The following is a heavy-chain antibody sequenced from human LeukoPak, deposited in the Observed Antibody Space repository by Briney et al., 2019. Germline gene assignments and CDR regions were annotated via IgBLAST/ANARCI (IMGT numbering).Heavy chain of an antibody. D-gene: IGHD2-15*01. J-gene: IGHJ3*02. CDR2: IYYSGST. CDR1: GVSISSSSYY. CDR3: ARRVVLGAFDI. V-gene: IGHV4-39*01. Sequence: SETLSLTCTVSGVSISSSSYYWGWIRQPPGKGLEWIGSIYYSGSTYYNPSLKSRVTISVDTSKNQFSLKLSSVTAADTAVYYCARRVVLGAFDIWGQGTMVTVSS.